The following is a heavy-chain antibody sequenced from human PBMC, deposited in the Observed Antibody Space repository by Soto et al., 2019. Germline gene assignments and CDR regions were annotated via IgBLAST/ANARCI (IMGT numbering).Heavy chain of an antibody. CDR3: TGVVPFVGGQYHYYGMDV. V-gene: IGHV3-73*01. J-gene: IGHJ6*02. Sequence: AGSLRLSCAASEFTFSGSAMHWVRQASGKGLEWVGRIRSKANSYATAYAASVKGRFTISRDDSKNTAYLQMNSLKTEDTAVYYCTGVVPFVGGQYHYYGMDVWCQAITVTVS. CDR2: IRSKANSYAT. D-gene: IGHD2-2*01. CDR1: EFTFSGSA.